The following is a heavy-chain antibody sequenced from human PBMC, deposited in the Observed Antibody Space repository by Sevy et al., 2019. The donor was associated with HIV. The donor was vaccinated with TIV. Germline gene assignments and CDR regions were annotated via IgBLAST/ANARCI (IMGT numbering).Heavy chain of an antibody. V-gene: IGHV7-4-1*02. CDR2: INTNTGNP. CDR3: ARDSHIVVVTAEVGDAFDI. CDR1: GYTFTSYA. J-gene: IGHJ3*02. Sequence: ASVKVSCKASGYTFTSYAMNWVRQAPGQGLEGMGWINTNTGNPTYAQGFTGRFVFSLDTSVSTEYLQISSLKAEDTAVYYCARDSHIVVVTAEVGDAFDIWGQGTMVTVSS. D-gene: IGHD2-21*02.